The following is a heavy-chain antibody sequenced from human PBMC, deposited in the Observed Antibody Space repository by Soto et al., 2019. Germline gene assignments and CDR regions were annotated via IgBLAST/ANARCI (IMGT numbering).Heavy chain of an antibody. V-gene: IGHV3-30-3*01. Sequence: QVKLVESGGGVVQPGRSLRLSCAASGFTFSNLAMHWVRQAPGKGLEWVAVISSDGGNKYYADSVKGRFTISRVNSNNTLSLQMDRLRPEDTAIYYCARKWRITGTTGRTNLDYFDSCGQGTLVTVSS. CDR2: ISSDGGNK. CDR3: ARKWRITGTTGRTNLDYFDS. CDR1: GFTFSNLA. J-gene: IGHJ4*02. D-gene: IGHD1-20*01.